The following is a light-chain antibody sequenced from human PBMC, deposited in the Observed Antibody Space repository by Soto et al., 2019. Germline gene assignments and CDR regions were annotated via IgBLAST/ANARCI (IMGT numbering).Light chain of an antibody. J-gene: IGKJ1*01. CDR2: DAS. CDR1: QSISSS. V-gene: IGKV1-5*01. CDR3: LHYNNGPR. Sequence: IQMTQSPSTVSASVGDRVTITCRASQSISSSLAWYQQKPGKAPKVLIYDASSLDSGVPSRFSGSGYGTEFTLTISSLQSEDFAVYYCLHYNNGPRFGQGTKVDVK.